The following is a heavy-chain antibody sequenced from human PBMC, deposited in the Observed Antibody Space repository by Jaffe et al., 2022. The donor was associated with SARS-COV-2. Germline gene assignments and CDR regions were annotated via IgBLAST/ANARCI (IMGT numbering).Heavy chain of an antibody. CDR1: GFSFSNYA. Sequence: EVELLESGGGLVQPGGSLRLSCTASGFSFSNYAMSWVRQAPGEGLEWVSGVSGNTIGKYYADAVKGRFTISRDNSKNTVFLEMNSLGVEDTATYYCTRKSQIAAANTDQFEYWGQGALVTVS. J-gene: IGHJ4*02. CDR3: TRKSQIAAANTDQFEY. D-gene: IGHD6-13*01. CDR2: VSGNTIGK. V-gene: IGHV3-23*01.